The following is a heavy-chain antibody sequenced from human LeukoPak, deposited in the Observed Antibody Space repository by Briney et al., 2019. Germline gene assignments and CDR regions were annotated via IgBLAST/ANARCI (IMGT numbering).Heavy chain of an antibody. V-gene: IGHV1-8*03. CDR3: ARARRYQLLVFYYYYMDV. J-gene: IGHJ6*03. CDR1: GYTFTSYD. Sequence: ASVKVSCKASGYTFTSYDINWVRQATGQGLEWMGWMNPNSGNTGYAQKFQGRVTITRNTSISTAYMELSSLRSEDTAVYYCARARRYQLLVFYYYYMDVWGKGTTVTVSS. D-gene: IGHD2-2*01. CDR2: MNPNSGNT.